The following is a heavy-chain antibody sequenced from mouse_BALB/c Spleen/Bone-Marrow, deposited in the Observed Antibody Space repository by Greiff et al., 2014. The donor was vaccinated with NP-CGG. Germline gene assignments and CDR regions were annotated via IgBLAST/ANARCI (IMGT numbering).Heavy chain of an antibody. CDR2: IYPSDSYT. CDR3: TRSGGYYFDY. V-gene: IGHV1-69*02. Sequence: QVQLKESGAELVRPGASVELSCKASGYTFTSYWINWVKQRPGQGLEWIGNIYPSDSYTNYNQKFKDKATLTVDKSSSTAYMQLSSPTSEDSAVYYCTRSGGYYFDYWGQGTTLTVSS. J-gene: IGHJ2*01. CDR1: GYTFTSYW.